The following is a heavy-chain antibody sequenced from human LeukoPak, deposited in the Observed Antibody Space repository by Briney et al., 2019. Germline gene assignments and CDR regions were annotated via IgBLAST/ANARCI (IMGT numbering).Heavy chain of an antibody. Sequence: PGGSLRLSCAASGFTFSSYAMSWVRQAPGKGLEWVSTTSGSGSTIYYADSVKGRFTISRDNSKNTLYLQMNSLRAEDTAVYYCAKHQSDYWEFDYWGQGTLVTVSS. J-gene: IGHJ4*02. CDR1: GFTFSSYA. D-gene: IGHD5-12*01. CDR2: TSGSGSTI. CDR3: AKHQSDYWEFDY. V-gene: IGHV3-23*01.